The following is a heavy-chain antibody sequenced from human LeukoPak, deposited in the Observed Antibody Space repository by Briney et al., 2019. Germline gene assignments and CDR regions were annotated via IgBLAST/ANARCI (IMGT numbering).Heavy chain of an antibody. CDR3: ARGFYGIRYFDY. CDR2: INHSGST. CDR1: GGSFSGYY. D-gene: IGHD3-9*01. V-gene: IGHV4-34*01. Sequence: SETLSLTCAVYGGSFSGYYWSWIRQPPGKGLEWIGEINHSGSTNYDPSLKSRVTISVDTSKNQFSLKLSSVTAADTAVYYCARGFYGIRYFDYWGQGTLVTVSS. J-gene: IGHJ4*02.